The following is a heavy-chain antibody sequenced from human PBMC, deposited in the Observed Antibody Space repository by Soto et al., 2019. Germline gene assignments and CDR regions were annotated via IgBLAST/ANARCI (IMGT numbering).Heavy chain of an antibody. J-gene: IGHJ4*02. Sequence: LRLSCAASGFTFSDYYMSWIRQAPGKGLEWVSYISSSGSTIYYADSVKGRFTISRDNAKNSLYLQMNSLRAEDTAVYYCARRYCSSTSCLFDYWGQGTLVTVSS. CDR2: ISSSGSTI. D-gene: IGHD2-2*01. V-gene: IGHV3-11*01. CDR3: ARRYCSSTSCLFDY. CDR1: GFTFSDYY.